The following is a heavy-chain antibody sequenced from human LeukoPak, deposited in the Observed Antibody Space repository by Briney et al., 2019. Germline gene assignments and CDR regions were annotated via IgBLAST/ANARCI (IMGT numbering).Heavy chain of an antibody. CDR3: ARGGRATVTKFDY. CDR1: GGTFSSYA. D-gene: IGHD4-11*01. V-gene: IGHV1-69*13. Sequence: SVKVSCEASGGTFSSYAISWVRQAPGQGLEWMGGIIPIFGTANYAQKFQGRVTITADESTSTAYMELSSLRSEDTAVYYCARGGRATVTKFDYWGQGTLVTVSS. CDR2: IIPIFGTA. J-gene: IGHJ4*02.